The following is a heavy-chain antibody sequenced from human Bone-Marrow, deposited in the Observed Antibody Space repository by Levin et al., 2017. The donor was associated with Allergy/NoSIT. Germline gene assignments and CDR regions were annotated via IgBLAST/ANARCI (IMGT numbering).Heavy chain of an antibody. CDR1: GFTFSDYY. V-gene: IGHV3-11*06. Sequence: LSLTCAASGFTFSDYYMSWIRQAPGKGLEWVSYISSSSSYTNYADSVKGRFTISRDNAKNSLYLQMNSLRAEDTAVYYCARALSGWFDPWGQGTLVTVSS. CDR3: ARALSGWFDP. CDR2: ISSSSSYT. J-gene: IGHJ5*02.